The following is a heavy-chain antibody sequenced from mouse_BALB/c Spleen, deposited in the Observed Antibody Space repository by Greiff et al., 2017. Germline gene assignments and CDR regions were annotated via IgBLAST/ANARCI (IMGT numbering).Heavy chain of an antibody. CDR3: ARIYYYGSSYFDY. V-gene: IGHV1S126*01. J-gene: IGHJ2*01. CDR1: GYSFTSYW. D-gene: IGHD1-1*01. Sequence: QVQLKQSGPQLVRPGASVKISCKASGYSFTSYWMHWVKQRPGQGLEWIGMIDPSDSETRLNQKFKDKATLTVDKSSSTAYMQLSSPTSEDSAVYYCARIYYYGSSYFDYWGQGTTLTVSS. CDR2: IDPSDSET.